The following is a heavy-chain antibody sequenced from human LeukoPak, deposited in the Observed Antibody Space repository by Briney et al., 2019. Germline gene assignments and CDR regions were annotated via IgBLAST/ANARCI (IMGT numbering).Heavy chain of an antibody. V-gene: IGHV4-34*01. CDR1: GGSFSGYY. Sequence: SETLSLTCAVYGGSFSGYYWCWICQPPGKGLEWIGEINHSGSTNYNPSLTRRVTISVDTSKNQFSLKLSSVTAAETAVYYSARAPKSSYGGDNFDYWGQGTLVTVSS. J-gene: IGHJ4*02. D-gene: IGHD4-23*01. CDR2: INHSGST. CDR3: ARAPKSSYGGDNFDY.